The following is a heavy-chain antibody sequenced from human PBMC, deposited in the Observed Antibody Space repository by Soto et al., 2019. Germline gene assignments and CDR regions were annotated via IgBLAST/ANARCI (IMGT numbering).Heavy chain of an antibody. D-gene: IGHD3-3*01. CDR1: RFSFGSYA. V-gene: IGHV3-23*01. J-gene: IGHJ4*02. Sequence: LRLSCAASRFSFGSYALSWVRQAPGKGLEWVSTISGSDGKTFYADSVKGRFSISRDTSQNTLYLQMNSLRADDTAIYYCARWSYLDYWGQGTRVTVSS. CDR2: ISGSDGKT. CDR3: ARWSYLDY.